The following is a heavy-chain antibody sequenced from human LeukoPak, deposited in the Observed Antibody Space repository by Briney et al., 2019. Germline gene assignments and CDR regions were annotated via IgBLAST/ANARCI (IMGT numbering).Heavy chain of an antibody. CDR2: ISSSSSYI. D-gene: IGHD5-24*01. V-gene: IGHV3-21*01. J-gene: IGHJ4*02. CDR1: GFTFSSYS. CDR3: ARDLSQRWLQLGSFDY. Sequence: MAGGSLRLSCAASGFTFSSYSMNWVRQAPGKGLGWVSSISSSSSYIYYADSVKGRFTISRDNAKNSLYLQMNSLRAEDTAVYYCARDLSQRWLQLGSFDYWGQGTLVTVSS.